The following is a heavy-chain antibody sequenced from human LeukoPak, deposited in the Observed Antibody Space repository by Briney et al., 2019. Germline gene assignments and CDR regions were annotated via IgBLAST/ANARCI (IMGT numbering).Heavy chain of an antibody. CDR3: ATGSGLWSPDY. J-gene: IGHJ4*02. CDR1: GFTFSSYW. Sequence: GGSLRLSCAASGFTFSSYWMHWVRQAPGKGLVWVSRINTDGTGTSYADSVKGRFTISRDNAKNGLYVQMNSLRAEDTAVYYCATGSGLWSPDYWGQGTLVTVSS. D-gene: IGHD5-18*01. CDR2: INTDGTGT. V-gene: IGHV3-74*01.